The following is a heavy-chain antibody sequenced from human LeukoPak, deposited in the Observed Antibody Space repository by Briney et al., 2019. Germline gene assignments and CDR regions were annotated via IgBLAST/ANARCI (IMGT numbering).Heavy chain of an antibody. D-gene: IGHD6-13*01. CDR2: INPSGGST. CDR3: ARGFARALSIAAPRFDP. J-gene: IGHJ5*02. V-gene: IGHV1-46*01. Sequence: ASVKVSCKVSGYTFTSYYMHWVRQAPGQGLEWMGIINPSGGSTSYAQKFQGRVTMTRDTSTSTVYMELSSLRSEDTAVYYCARGFARALSIAAPRFDPWGQGTLVTVSS. CDR1: GYTFTSYY.